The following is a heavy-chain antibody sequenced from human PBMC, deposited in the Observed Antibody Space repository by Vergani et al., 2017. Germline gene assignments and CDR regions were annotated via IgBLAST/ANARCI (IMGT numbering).Heavy chain of an antibody. D-gene: IGHD3-10*01. J-gene: IGHJ4*02. Sequence: QVQLVESGGGVVQPGESLRLSCAASGFPFSTYGMHWVRQAPGKGLEWVAFIQKDGIDKFYADSVRGRFTISRDISKNTLYLQMNSLRAEDTAVYYCAKIGSGSYDYWGQGTLVTVSS. CDR3: AKIGSGSYDY. CDR1: GFPFSTYG. V-gene: IGHV3-30*02. CDR2: IQKDGIDK.